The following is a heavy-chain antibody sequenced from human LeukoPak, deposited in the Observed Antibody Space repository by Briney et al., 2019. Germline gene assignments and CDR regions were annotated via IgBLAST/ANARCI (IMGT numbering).Heavy chain of an antibody. Sequence: SETLSLTCTVSGDSISSGSYYWSWIRQPADKGPEWIVRIYTGGSIYYNPSLRSRVTISVDTSKNHFSLKLSSVTAADTAVYYCARHIVGGGFWFDPWGQGTLVTVSS. CDR3: ARHIVGGGFWFDP. D-gene: IGHD3-16*01. CDR1: GDSISSGSYY. CDR2: IYTGGSI. V-gene: IGHV4-61*02. J-gene: IGHJ5*02.